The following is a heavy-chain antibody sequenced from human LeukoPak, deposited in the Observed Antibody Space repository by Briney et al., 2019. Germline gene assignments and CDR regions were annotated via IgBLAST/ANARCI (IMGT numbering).Heavy chain of an antibody. D-gene: IGHD3-10*01. CDR2: IFYSGST. CDR1: GGSISTSSYY. Sequence: SETLSLTCTVSGGSISTSSYYWGWVRQPPGKGLEWIGNIFYSGSTYYSPSLKSRVTISLDTSRNQFSLKLSSVTAADTAVYYCARVGYSSSGNYYNDRGAFDYWGQGTLVTVSS. V-gene: IGHV4-39*07. CDR3: ARVGYSSSGNYYNDRGAFDY. J-gene: IGHJ4*02.